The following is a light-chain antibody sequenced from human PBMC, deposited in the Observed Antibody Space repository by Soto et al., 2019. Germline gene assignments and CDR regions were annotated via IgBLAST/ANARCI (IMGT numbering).Light chain of an antibody. V-gene: IGKV3-15*01. CDR2: AAS. J-gene: IGKJ5*01. CDR3: QQYNNWPIT. CDR1: QTILSN. Sequence: EIVMTQSPATLSVSPGVRATLSCRASQTILSNLAWYQQKPGQAPRLLIYAASTRATGIPVRFSGSGSGTEFALTISSLQSEEFAVYYCQQYNNWPITFGQGTRLEIK.